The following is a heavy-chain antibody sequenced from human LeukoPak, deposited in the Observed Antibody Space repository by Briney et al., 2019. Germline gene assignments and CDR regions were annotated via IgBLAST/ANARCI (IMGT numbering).Heavy chain of an antibody. Sequence: ASVKVSCKASGYTFTSYGISWVRHAPGQGLEWMGWISAYTGNTNYAQNLQVRVTMNTDTSTSTAYMELRSLRSDDTAVYYCARVPMDSSGYYPNDAFDIWGQGTMVTVSS. CDR2: ISAYTGNT. D-gene: IGHD3-22*01. J-gene: IGHJ3*02. CDR3: ARVPMDSSGYYPNDAFDI. V-gene: IGHV1-18*01. CDR1: GYTFTSYG.